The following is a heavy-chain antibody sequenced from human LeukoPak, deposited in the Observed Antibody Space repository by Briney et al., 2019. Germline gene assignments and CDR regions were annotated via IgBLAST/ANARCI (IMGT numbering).Heavy chain of an antibody. CDR3: ARDSIFGHFDP. J-gene: IGHJ5*02. V-gene: IGHV4-61*02. CDR2: IYTSGST. CDR1: GGSISSGSYY. Sequence: SETLSLTCTVSGGSISSGSYYWSWIRQPAGKGLEWIGRIYTSGSTNYNPSLKSRVTISVDTSKNHFSLKLSSVTAADTAVYYCARDSIFGHFDPWGQGTLVTVSS. D-gene: IGHD3-3*01.